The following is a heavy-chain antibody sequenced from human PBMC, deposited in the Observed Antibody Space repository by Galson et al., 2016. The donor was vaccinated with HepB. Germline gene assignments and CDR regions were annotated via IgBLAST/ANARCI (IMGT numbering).Heavy chain of an antibody. CDR2: ISGSGRST. J-gene: IGHJ4*02. CDR3: AKVDCGGDCKRFDY. D-gene: IGHD2-21*02. CDR1: GFTFSSYA. Sequence: SLRLSCAASGFTFSSYAMSWVRQAPGKGLEWVSSISGSGRSTYYADSVKGRYAISRDNSKNTLYLQMNSLGAEDAAVYYCAKVDCGGDCKRFDYWGQGTLVTVSS. V-gene: IGHV3-23*01.